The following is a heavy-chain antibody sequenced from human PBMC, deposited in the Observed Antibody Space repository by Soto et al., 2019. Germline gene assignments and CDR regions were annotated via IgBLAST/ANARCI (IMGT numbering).Heavy chain of an antibody. CDR1: GGSISSNNYN. V-gene: IGHV4-39*01. CDR3: ARNAFQVPNYSYYYGMDV. D-gene: IGHD1-7*01. J-gene: IGHJ6*02. CDR2: VYYTGAT. Sequence: SETLSLTCGVSGGSISSNNYNWVWIRQPPGKGLEWIANVYYTGATHYNPSLKSRVTIAVDTSKNRFSLMVRSVTAADTAVYYCARNAFQVPNYSYYYGMDVWGQGTTVTVSS.